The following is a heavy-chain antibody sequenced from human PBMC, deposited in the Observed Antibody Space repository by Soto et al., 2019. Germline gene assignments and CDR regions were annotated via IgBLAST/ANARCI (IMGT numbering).Heavy chain of an antibody. D-gene: IGHD4-17*01. Sequence: EVQLVETGGGLIQLGGSLRLSCAASGFTVSSHYMSWVRQTPGKGLEWVSILYASDSTFYADSVEGRFTISRDNSKNTVYLQLNSLRAEDTAVYYCATTVTRLIAFDVWGQGTMVTVSS. CDR1: GFTVSSHY. CDR3: ATTVTRLIAFDV. CDR2: LYASDST. J-gene: IGHJ3*01. V-gene: IGHV3-53*02.